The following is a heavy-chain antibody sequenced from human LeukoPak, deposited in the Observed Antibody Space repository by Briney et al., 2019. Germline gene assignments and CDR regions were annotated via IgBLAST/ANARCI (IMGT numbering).Heavy chain of an antibody. J-gene: IGHJ4*02. D-gene: IGHD3-10*01. CDR3: ARTFMVRGDANDY. CDR2: ISSSGSTI. V-gene: IGHV3-48*03. CDR1: GFTFSSYE. Sequence: GGSLRLSCAASGFTFSSYEMNWVRQAPGKGLEWVSYISSSGSTIYYADSVKGRFTISRDNAKNSLYLQMNSLRAEDTAVHYCARTFMVRGDANDYWGQGTLVTVSS.